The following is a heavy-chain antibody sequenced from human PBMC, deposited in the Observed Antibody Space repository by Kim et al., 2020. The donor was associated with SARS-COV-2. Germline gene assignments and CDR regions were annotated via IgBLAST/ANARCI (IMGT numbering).Heavy chain of an antibody. Sequence: ASVKVSCKASGYTFTSYYMHWVRQAPGQGLEWMGIINPSGGSTSYAQKFQGRVTMTRDTSTSTVYMELSSLRSEDTAVYYCARGRGNTAMVPPFDYWGQGTLVTVSS. CDR2: INPSGGST. J-gene: IGHJ4*02. CDR3: ARGRGNTAMVPPFDY. CDR1: GYTFTSYY. V-gene: IGHV1-46*01. D-gene: IGHD5-18*01.